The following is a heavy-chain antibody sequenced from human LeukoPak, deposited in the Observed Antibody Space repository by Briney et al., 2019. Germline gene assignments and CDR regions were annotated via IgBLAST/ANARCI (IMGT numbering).Heavy chain of an antibody. D-gene: IGHD3-10*01. CDR2: ISGSGGST. J-gene: IGHJ4*02. Sequence: GGSLLLSCAASGFTFSSYAMSWVRQAPGKGLEWVSAISGSGGSTYYADSVKGRFTISRDNSKNTLYLQMNSLRAEDTAVYYCSRVRASFDYWGQGTLVTVAS. CDR1: GFTFSSYA. V-gene: IGHV3-23*01. CDR3: SRVRASFDY.